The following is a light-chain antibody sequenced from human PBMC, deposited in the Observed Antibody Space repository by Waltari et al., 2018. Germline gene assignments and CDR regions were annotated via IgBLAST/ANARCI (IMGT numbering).Light chain of an antibody. CDR2: GAS. CDR3: QQYGSSVMYT. CDR1: QSLTNRY. V-gene: IGKV3-20*01. J-gene: IGKJ2*01. Sequence: VLTQSPDSLSLSPGERATLSCRASQSLTNRYLAWYHKNPGQAPRLLIYGASSRAAGIPDRFSGSGSGTDFTLTISRLEPEDFAVYYCQQYGSSVMYTFGQGTMLEIK.